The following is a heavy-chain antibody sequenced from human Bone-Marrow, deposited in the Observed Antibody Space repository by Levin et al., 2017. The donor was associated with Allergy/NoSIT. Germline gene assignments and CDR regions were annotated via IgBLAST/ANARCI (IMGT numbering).Heavy chain of an antibody. D-gene: IGHD2-15*01. V-gene: IGHV4-30-4*01. CDR3: AGLKETCISPSCFIDWFDP. CDR1: GVSINNDNYY. Sequence: PSETLSLTCTVSGVSINNDNYYWSWIRQPPGKGLEWIGYIYYSGTASYNPSLKSRLSMSVDTSKNQFSLTLASVIAADTAMYYCAGLKETCISPSCFIDWFDPWGQGTLVTVSS. CDR2: IYYSGTA. J-gene: IGHJ5*02.